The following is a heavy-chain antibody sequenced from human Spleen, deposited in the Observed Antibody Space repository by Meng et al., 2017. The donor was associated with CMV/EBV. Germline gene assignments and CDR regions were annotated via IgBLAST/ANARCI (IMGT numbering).Heavy chain of an antibody. CDR2: ISGSGGST. Sequence: GGSLRLSCAASGFTFSSYATSWVRQAPGKGLEWVSAISGSGGSTYYADSVKGRFTISRDNSKNTLYLQMNSLRAEDTAVYYCAKYSSSWYFNYWGQGTLVTVSS. V-gene: IGHV3-23*01. CDR3: AKYSSSWYFNY. D-gene: IGHD6-13*01. J-gene: IGHJ4*02. CDR1: GFTFSSYA.